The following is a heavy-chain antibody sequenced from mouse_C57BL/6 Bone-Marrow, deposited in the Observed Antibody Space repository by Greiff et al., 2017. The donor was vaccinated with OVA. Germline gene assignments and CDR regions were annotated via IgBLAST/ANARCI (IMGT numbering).Heavy chain of an antibody. D-gene: IGHD1-1*01. V-gene: IGHV1-54*01. CDR3: ARDYYGSFFDY. CDR2: INPGSGGT. CDR1: GYAFTNYL. J-gene: IGHJ2*01. Sequence: QVQLQQSGAELVRPGTSVKVSCKASGYAFTNYLIEWVKQRPGQGLEWIGVINPGSGGTNYNEKFKGKATLTADKSSSTAYMQLSSLTSEDSAVYFCARDYYGSFFDYWGQGTTLTVSS.